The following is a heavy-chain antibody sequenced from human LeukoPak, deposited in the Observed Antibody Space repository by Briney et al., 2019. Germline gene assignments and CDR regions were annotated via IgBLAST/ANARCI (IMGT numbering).Heavy chain of an antibody. D-gene: IGHD3-3*01. Sequence: SETLSLTCTVSGGAISSYYWSWIRQPAGKGLEWIGRIYTSGSTDYNPPLKSRVTMSVDTSKNQFSLKLSSVTAADTAVYYCARERYYDFWSGYYDHYYYGMDVWGQGTTVTVSS. V-gene: IGHV4-4*07. J-gene: IGHJ6*02. CDR1: GGAISSYY. CDR2: IYTSGST. CDR3: ARERYYDFWSGYYDHYYYGMDV.